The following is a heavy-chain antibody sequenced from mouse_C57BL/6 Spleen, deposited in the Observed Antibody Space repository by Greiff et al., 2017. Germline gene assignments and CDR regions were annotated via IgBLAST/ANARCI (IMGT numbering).Heavy chain of an antibody. CDR1: GYTFTGYW. D-gene: IGHD2-1*01. Sequence: VQLQQSGAELMKPGASVKLSCKATGYTFTGYWIEWVKQRPGHGLEWIGEILPGRGSTNYNEKFKGKATVTAYTSSNTAYMQRSSLTTEDSASYYCARGENYYWNRFSYWGQGTRVTVAA. J-gene: IGHJ3*01. CDR2: ILPGRGST. V-gene: IGHV1-9*01. CDR3: ARGENYYWNRFSY.